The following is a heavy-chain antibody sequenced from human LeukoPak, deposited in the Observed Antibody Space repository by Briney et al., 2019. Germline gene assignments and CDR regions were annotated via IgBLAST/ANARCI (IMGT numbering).Heavy chain of an antibody. CDR1: GGTFSSYA. CDR3: ARGGPRIPAASEGGLFDY. D-gene: IGHD2-2*01. Sequence: SVKVSCKASGGTFSSYAISWVRQAPGQGLEWMGGIIPIFGTANYAQKFQGRVTITADESTSTAYMELSSLRSEDTAVYYCARGGPRIPAASEGGLFDYWGQGTLVAVSS. V-gene: IGHV1-69*13. J-gene: IGHJ4*02. CDR2: IIPIFGTA.